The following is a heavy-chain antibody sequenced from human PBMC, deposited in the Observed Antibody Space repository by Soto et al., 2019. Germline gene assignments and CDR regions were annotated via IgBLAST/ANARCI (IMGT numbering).Heavy chain of an antibody. Sequence: GGSLRLSCAASGFTFSSYAMHWVRQAPGKGLEWVAVISYDGSNKYYADSVKGRFTISRDNSKNTLYLQMNSLRAEDTAVYYCARTGDHQANYYYYGMDVWGQGTTVTVSS. CDR1: GFTFSSYA. V-gene: IGHV3-30-3*01. CDR3: ARTGDHQANYYYYGMDV. D-gene: IGHD2-21*02. CDR2: ISYDGSNK. J-gene: IGHJ6*02.